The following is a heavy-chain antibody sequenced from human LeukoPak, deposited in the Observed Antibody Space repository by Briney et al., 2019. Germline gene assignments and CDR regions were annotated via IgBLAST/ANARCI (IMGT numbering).Heavy chain of an antibody. CDR3: ARDPAHTWTGFDY. Sequence: SGGSLRLSCAASGFTFSSYSMNWVRQAPGKGLEWVSVIYSGGSTYYADSAKGRFTISRDNSKNTLYPQMNSLRAEDTAVYYCARDPAHTWTGFDYWGQGTLVTVSS. CDR2: IYSGGST. D-gene: IGHD3-16*01. J-gene: IGHJ4*02. CDR1: GFTFSSYS. V-gene: IGHV3-66*01.